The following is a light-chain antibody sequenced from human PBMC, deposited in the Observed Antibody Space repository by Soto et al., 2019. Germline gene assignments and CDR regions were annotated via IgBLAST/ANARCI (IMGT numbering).Light chain of an antibody. CDR1: QSISNW. CDR2: KAS. J-gene: IGKJ4*01. Sequence: DIQLTQSPSSLSASVGVRVTFTCRASQSISNWLAWYQQKPGKAPKLLIYKASTLESGVPSRFSGSGSGTEYTLTSSSLQADDFAIYYCQQYNGYRLAFGGGTQVEIK. CDR3: QQYNGYRLA. V-gene: IGKV1-5*03.